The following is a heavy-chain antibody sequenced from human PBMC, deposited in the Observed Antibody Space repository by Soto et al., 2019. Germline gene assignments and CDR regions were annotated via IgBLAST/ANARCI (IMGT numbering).Heavy chain of an antibody. CDR3: ARDLKVAAAGTGYYYYGMDV. Sequence: EVQLVESGGGLVKPGGSLRLSCAASGFNFSSYSMNWVRQAPGKGLEWVSSISRSSSNIYYVDSVKGRFTISRDNAKNSLSLQMNSLRAEDTAVYYCARDLKVAAAGTGYYYYGMDVWGQGTTVTVSS. V-gene: IGHV3-21*01. CDR2: ISRSSSNI. CDR1: GFNFSSYS. D-gene: IGHD6-13*01. J-gene: IGHJ6*02.